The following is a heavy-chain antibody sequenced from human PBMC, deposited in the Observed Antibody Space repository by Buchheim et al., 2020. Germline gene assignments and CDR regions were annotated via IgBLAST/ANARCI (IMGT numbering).Heavy chain of an antibody. CDR1: GYSFTSWW. V-gene: IGHV5-51*01. D-gene: IGHD6-13*01. Sequence: EVQLVQSGGEVKKPGESLKISCQGSGYSFTSWWIAWVRQMPGKGLEWMGLIYPGDSDTRYSPSFQGQVTISADKSISTTYPQWNSLKASDTAMYYCARFQGRSWGTYWYFDLWGRGTL. CDR2: IYPGDSDT. CDR3: ARFQGRSWGTYWYFDL. J-gene: IGHJ2*01.